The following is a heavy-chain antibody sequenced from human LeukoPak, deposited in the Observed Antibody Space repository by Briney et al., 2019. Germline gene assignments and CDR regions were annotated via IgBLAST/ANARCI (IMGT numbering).Heavy chain of an antibody. CDR1: GFTVSSNY. V-gene: IGHV3-53*01. D-gene: IGHD6-19*01. CDR3: ARGGYSSGWFFDY. Sequence: PGGSLRLSCAASGFTVSSNYMSWVRQAPGKGLEWVSNIYSGGSTYYAGSVKGRLTISRDNSKNTLYLQMNSLRAEDTAVYYCARGGYSSGWFFDYWGQGTLVTVSS. CDR2: IYSGGST. J-gene: IGHJ4*02.